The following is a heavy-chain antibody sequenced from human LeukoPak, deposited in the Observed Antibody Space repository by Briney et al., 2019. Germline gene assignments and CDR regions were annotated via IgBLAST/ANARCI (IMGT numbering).Heavy chain of an antibody. D-gene: IGHD3-10*01. CDR3: ARSPYGSGNYFHIDY. CDR2: IYYSGST. Sequence: SETLSLTCTVSGGSISNYYWSWIRQPPGKGLEWIGNIYYSGSTNSNPSLESRVTILVHTSKKQFSLELSSVTAADTAFYYCARSPYGSGNYFHIDYWGQGTLVTVSS. J-gene: IGHJ4*02. V-gene: IGHV4-59*01. CDR1: GGSISNYY.